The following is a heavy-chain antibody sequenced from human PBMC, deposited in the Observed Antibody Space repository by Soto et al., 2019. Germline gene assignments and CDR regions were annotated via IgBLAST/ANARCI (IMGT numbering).Heavy chain of an antibody. CDR1: GFTFRSYW. CDR3: ARGAVAGNEVPGD. CDR2: INLDGSEK. V-gene: IGHV3-7*05. Sequence: EGQLVESGGGLVQPGGSLRLSCQVSGFTFRSYWMTWVRRAPGKGLEWVANINLDGSEKYYVDAVKGRFTISRDNAKNSLHLELRDLRVNDTAVYYCARGAVAGNEVPGDWGQGTLVTVSS. J-gene: IGHJ1*01. D-gene: IGHD6-19*01.